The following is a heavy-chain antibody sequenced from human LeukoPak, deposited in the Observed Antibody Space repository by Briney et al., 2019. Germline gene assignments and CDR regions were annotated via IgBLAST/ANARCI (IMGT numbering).Heavy chain of an antibody. CDR1: GFTFSSYA. CDR2: ISASGGST. Sequence: PGGSLRLPCAASGFTFSSYAMSWVRQAPGKGLEWVSAISASGGSTYYADSVKGRFTISRVNSKNTLYLQMNSLRAEGTAVYYCAKDRRGTYSPSLFDSWGQGTLVTVSS. D-gene: IGHD3-10*01. V-gene: IGHV3-23*01. CDR3: AKDRRGTYSPSLFDS. J-gene: IGHJ4*02.